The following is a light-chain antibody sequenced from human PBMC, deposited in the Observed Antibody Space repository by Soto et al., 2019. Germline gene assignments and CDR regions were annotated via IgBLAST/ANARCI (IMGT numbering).Light chain of an antibody. CDR1: NSDIGGYNY. V-gene: IGLV2-8*01. CDR2: EVS. J-gene: IGLJ2*01. Sequence: QSALTQPPSASGSPGQSVTISCTGTNSDIGGYNYVSWYQQHPGKAPKLVIYEVSERPSGVPDRFSGSKSGNTASLTVSGLQAEDEADYYCGSYAGGNNVIFGGGTKLTVL. CDR3: GSYAGGNNVI.